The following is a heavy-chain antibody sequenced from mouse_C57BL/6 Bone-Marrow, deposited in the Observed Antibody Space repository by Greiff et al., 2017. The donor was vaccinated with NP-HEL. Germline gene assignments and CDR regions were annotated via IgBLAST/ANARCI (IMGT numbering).Heavy chain of an antibody. V-gene: IGHV1-39*01. J-gene: IGHJ2*01. CDR2: INPNYGTT. CDR3: GRSGTTVFDY. Sequence: EVQLQQSGPELVKPGASVKISCKASGYSFTDYNMNWVKQSTGQSLEWIGVINPNYGTTSYNQKFKGKATLTVDQSSSTAYMQLNSLTSEDSAVYYWGRSGTTVFDYWGQGTTLTVSS. D-gene: IGHD1-1*01. CDR1: GYSFTDYN.